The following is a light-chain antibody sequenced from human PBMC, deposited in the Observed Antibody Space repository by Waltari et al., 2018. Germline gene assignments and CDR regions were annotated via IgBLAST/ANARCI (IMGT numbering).Light chain of an antibody. CDR1: QSLLNTNGYNY. V-gene: IGKV2-28*01. J-gene: IGKJ3*01. CDR2: LGS. CDR3: MQALEILFT. Sequence: DIVMTQSPLSLPVTPGEPASIPCRSSQSLLNTNGYNYLDWYLQNPGQSPQLPIYLGSNRASGVPDRFSGSGSGTNFTLKISRVEAEDVGVYYCMQALEILFTFGPGTKVDIK.